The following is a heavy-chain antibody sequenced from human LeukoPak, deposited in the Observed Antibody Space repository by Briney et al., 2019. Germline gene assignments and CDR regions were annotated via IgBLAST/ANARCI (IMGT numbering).Heavy chain of an antibody. CDR1: GFTFDDYA. D-gene: IGHD6-19*01. CDR3: AKGPYSSGWYYFDY. J-gene: IGHJ4*02. Sequence: PGGSLRLSCAASGFTFDDYAMHWARQAPGKGLEWVSGISWNSGSIGYADSVKGRFTISRDNAKNSLYLQTSSLRPEDTALYYCAKGPYSSGWYYFDYWGQGTLVTVSS. V-gene: IGHV3-9*01. CDR2: ISWNSGSI.